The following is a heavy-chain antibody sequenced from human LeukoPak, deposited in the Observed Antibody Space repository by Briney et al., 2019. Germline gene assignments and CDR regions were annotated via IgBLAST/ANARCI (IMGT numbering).Heavy chain of an antibody. V-gene: IGHV1-2*04. CDR3: ARGPRRNSNSSSWYYFDY. J-gene: IGHJ4*02. CDR1: GYTFTGYY. D-gene: IGHD6-13*01. CDR2: INPNSGGT. Sequence: ASVKVSCKASGYTFTGYYMHWVRQAPGQGLEWMGWINPNSGGTNYAQKFQGWVTMTRDTSISTAYMELSRLRSDDTAVYYCARGPRRNSNSSSWYYFDYWGQGTLVTVSS.